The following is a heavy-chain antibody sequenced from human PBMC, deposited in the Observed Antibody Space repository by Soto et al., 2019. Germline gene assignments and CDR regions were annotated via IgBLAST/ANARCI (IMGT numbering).Heavy chain of an antibody. V-gene: IGHV1-2*02. CDR2: INPNSRGT. J-gene: IGHJ5*02. Sequence: ASVKVSCKASGYTFTDYFIHWVRQAPGQGFEWMGWINPNSRGTNYAQKFQGRVTMTRDTSNNTAYMELRGLRSDDTAVYYCARVTLKAGNWFDPWGQGTLVTVSP. CDR1: GYTFTDYF. CDR3: ARVTLKAGNWFDP.